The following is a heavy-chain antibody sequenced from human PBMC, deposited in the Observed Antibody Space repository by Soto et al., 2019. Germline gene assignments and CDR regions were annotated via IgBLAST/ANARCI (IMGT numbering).Heavy chain of an antibody. Sequence: GASVKVSCKASGYTFTSYGISWVRQAPGQGLEWMGWISAYNGNTNYAQKLRGRVTMTTDTSTSTAYMELRSLRSDDTAVYYCARESVRLGELSLPGYWGQGTLVTVSS. D-gene: IGHD3-16*02. CDR1: GYTFTSYG. V-gene: IGHV1-18*01. J-gene: IGHJ4*02. CDR2: ISAYNGNT. CDR3: ARESVRLGELSLPGY.